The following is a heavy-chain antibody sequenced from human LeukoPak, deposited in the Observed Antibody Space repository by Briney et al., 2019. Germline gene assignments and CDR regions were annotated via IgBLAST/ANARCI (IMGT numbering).Heavy chain of an antibody. Sequence: SETLSLTCTVSGGSISRSNYYWAWIRQPPGKGLEWIGYIYYSGSTNYNPSLKSRVTISVDTSKNQFSLKLSSVTAADTAVYYCARAGTAGSFDYWGQGTLVTVSS. CDR2: IYYSGST. J-gene: IGHJ4*02. D-gene: IGHD6-13*01. CDR1: GGSISRSNYY. CDR3: ARAGTAGSFDY. V-gene: IGHV4-61*05.